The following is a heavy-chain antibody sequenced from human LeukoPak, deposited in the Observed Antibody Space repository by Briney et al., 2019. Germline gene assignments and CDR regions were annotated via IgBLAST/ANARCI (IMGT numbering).Heavy chain of an antibody. CDR1: GGSISSGGYS. J-gene: IGHJ6*04. D-gene: IGHD4-17*01. CDR3: ARIRLRGPYYYGMDV. V-gene: IGHV4-30-2*01. Sequence: PSETLSLTCAVSGGSISSGGYSWSWIRQPPGKGLEWIGYIYHSGSTYYNPSLKSRVTISVDRSKNQFSLKLSSVTAADTAVYYCARIRLRGPYYYGMDVWGKGTTVTVSS. CDR2: IYHSGST.